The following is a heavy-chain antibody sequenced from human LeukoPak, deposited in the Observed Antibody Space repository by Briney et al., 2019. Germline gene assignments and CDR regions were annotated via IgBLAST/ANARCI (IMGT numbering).Heavy chain of an antibody. Sequence: PSETLSLTCAVYGGSFSGYYWSWIRQPPGKGLESIGEINHSGITNYNPSLKSRVTISIDTSKNQFSLKLSSVTAADTAVYYCARHPLLRGLTYDYYYYMDVWGKGTTVTISS. V-gene: IGHV4-34*01. CDR1: GGSFSGYY. CDR2: INHSGIT. J-gene: IGHJ6*03. CDR3: ARHPLLRGLTYDYYYYMDV. D-gene: IGHD3/OR15-3a*01.